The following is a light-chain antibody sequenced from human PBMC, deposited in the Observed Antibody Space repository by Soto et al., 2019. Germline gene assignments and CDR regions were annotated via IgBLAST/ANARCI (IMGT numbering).Light chain of an antibody. CDR2: NAS. J-gene: IGKJ5*01. V-gene: IGKV1-33*01. CDR1: QDISNY. Sequence: DIQMTQSPSSLSASVGDRVTITCQPSQDISNYLNWYQQKPGKAPELLIYNASNLETGVPSKFSGSGSGTDFSFTITSLQPEDIATYYCQQLNSYPQITFGQGTRLEIK. CDR3: QQLNSYPQIT.